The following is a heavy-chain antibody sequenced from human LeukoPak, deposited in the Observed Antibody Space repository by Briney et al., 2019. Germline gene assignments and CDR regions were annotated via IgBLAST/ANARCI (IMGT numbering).Heavy chain of an antibody. D-gene: IGHD6-13*01. CDR1: GGTFSSYA. J-gene: IGHJ4*02. CDR3: ARDIIAAAGDVYFDY. CDR2: IIPIFGTA. Sequence: SVKVSCKAFGGTFSSYAIRWVRQAPGQGLEWMGRIIPIFGTANYAQKFQGRVTITTDESTSTAYMELSSLRSEDTAVYYCARDIIAAAGDVYFDYWGQGTLVTVSS. V-gene: IGHV1-69*05.